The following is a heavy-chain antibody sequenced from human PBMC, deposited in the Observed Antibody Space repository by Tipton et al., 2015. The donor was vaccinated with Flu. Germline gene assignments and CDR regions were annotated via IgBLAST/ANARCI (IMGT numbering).Heavy chain of an antibody. J-gene: IGHJ6*02. CDR3: ARDKGTTMTMSMYYGMDV. CDR1: GFTFSSYS. D-gene: IGHD4-17*01. Sequence: SLRLSCAASGFTFSSYSMNWVRQAPGKGLEWVSSISSSFSYINYADSVKGRFTISRDNAENSLYLQMNSLRAEDTAVYYCARDKGTTMTMSMYYGMDVWGQGTTVTVSS. CDR2: ISSSFSYI. V-gene: IGHV3-21*01.